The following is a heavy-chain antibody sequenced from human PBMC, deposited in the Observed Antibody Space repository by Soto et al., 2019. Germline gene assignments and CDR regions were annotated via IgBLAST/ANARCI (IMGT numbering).Heavy chain of an antibody. V-gene: IGHV3-74*01. D-gene: IGHD3-22*01. J-gene: IGHJ4*02. CDR1: GFTFSSYL. Sequence: GGSLTLACAASGFTFSSYLMHWVRQAPGKGLVWVSRINSDGSSTSYADSVKGRFTISRDNAKNTLYLQMNSLRAEDTAVYYCARDRDYYDSSGYYLRGFFAYWGQGTLVTVSS. CDR2: INSDGSST. CDR3: ARDRDYYDSSGYYLRGFFAY.